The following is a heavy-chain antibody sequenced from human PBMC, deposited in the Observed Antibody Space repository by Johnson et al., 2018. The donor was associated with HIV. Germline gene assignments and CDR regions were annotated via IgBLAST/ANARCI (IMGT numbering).Heavy chain of an antibody. Sequence: VQLVESGGGVVQPGRSLRLSCAASGFTFSSYWMSWVRQAPGKGLELVANIKQDGSEKYYVDSVKGRFTISRDNAKNSLYLQMNSLRAEDTAVYYCARAAYSSSYLDVFDIWSRWTMVTVSS. J-gene: IGHJ3*02. CDR1: GFTFSSYW. V-gene: IGHV3-7*01. CDR2: IKQDGSEK. D-gene: IGHD6-6*01. CDR3: ARAAYSSSYLDVFDI.